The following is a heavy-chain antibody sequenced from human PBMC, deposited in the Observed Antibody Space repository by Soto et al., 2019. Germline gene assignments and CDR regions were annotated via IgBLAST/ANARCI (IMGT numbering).Heavy chain of an antibody. Sequence: SETLSLTCTVSRGSINTYYWSWIRQPPGKGLEWIGSIYYRGSTNNNPSLKSRVTISVDTSKNQFSLKLSPVTAADTAVYYCVRSNYFDYWGQGTLVTVSS. CDR1: RGSINTYY. V-gene: IGHV4-59*01. CDR2: IYYRGST. CDR3: VRSNYFDY. J-gene: IGHJ4*02.